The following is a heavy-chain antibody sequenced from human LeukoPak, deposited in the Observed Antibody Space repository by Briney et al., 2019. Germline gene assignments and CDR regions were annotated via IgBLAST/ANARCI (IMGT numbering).Heavy chain of an antibody. Sequence: GGSLRLSCAASGFTFSSYAMSWVRQAPGKGLEWVSAISGSGGGTYYADSVKGRFAISRDNSKNTLYLQLNSLRAEDTAVYYCAKGGKSGYALVALFDCWGQGTLVTVSS. CDR1: GFTFSSYA. J-gene: IGHJ4*02. D-gene: IGHD2-2*01. CDR3: AKGGKSGYALVALFDC. CDR2: ISGSGGGT. V-gene: IGHV3-23*01.